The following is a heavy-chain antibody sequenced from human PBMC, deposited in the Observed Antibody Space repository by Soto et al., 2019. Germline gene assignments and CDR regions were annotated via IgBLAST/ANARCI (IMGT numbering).Heavy chain of an antibody. Sequence: GASVKVSCKASGGTFSSYAISWVRQAPGQGLEWMGGIIPIFGTANYAQKFQGRVTITADESTSTAYMELSSLRSEDTAVYYCARVIAAAGMSYYYYGMDVWGQGTTVTVSS. D-gene: IGHD6-13*01. CDR2: IIPIFGTA. V-gene: IGHV1-69*13. CDR3: ARVIAAAGMSYYYYGMDV. CDR1: GGTFSSYA. J-gene: IGHJ6*02.